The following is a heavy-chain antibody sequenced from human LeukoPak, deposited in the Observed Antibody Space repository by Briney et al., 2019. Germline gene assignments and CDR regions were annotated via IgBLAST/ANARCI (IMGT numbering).Heavy chain of an antibody. J-gene: IGHJ4*02. Sequence: GGCLRLSCAASGFTFSDYYMSWIRQAPGKGLEWVSYISSSGSTIYYADSVKGRFTNSRDNAKNSLYLQMNSLRAEDTAVYYCARSSTRSLNDYWGQGTLVTVSS. CDR1: GFTFSDYY. D-gene: IGHD2-2*01. CDR3: ARSSTRSLNDY. V-gene: IGHV3-11*04. CDR2: ISSSGSTI.